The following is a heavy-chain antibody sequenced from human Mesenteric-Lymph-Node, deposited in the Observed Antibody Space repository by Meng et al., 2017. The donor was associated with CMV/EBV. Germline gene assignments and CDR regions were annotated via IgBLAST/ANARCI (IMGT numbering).Heavy chain of an antibody. V-gene: IGHV1-69*05. CDR1: GGTFRKYA. CDR2: IIPIFGTA. D-gene: IGHD5-18*01. J-gene: IGHJ6*02. CDR3: ARDLPVDTAMVESTQAPRSPYYYYGMDV. Sequence: SVTVSRKASGGTFRKYAISWVRQAPGQGLEWMGGIIPIFGTANYAQKLQGRVTITTDESTSTAYMELSSLSSEDTAVYYCARDLPVDTAMVESTQAPRSPYYYYGMDVWGQGTTVTVSS.